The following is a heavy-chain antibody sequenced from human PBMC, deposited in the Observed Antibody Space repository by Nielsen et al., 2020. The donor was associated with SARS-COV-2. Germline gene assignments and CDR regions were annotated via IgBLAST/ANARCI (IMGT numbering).Heavy chain of an antibody. Sequence: GGSLRLSCAASGFTVSSNYMSWVRQAPGKGLEWVSVIYSGGSTYYADSVKGRFTISRDNSKNTLYLQMNSLRAEDTAVYYCAKAGSGSYVSAFDIWGQGTMVTVSS. CDR1: GFTVSSNY. V-gene: IGHV3-53*05. J-gene: IGHJ3*02. CDR3: AKAGSGSYVSAFDI. CDR2: IYSGGST. D-gene: IGHD1-26*01.